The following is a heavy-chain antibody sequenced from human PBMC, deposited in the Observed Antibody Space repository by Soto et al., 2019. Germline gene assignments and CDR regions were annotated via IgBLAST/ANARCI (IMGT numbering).Heavy chain of an antibody. J-gene: IGHJ6*01. CDR1: GGSISVYY. Sequence: PAETLSLTCTLSGGSISVYYWSWIRQPPGKGLEWIGYIFYLGNTLYSPSLRGRVTISVDTSKNLFSLDLRSATAADTAVYYCTRHAVIPKLRYGMDVWGQGTTVTVSS. V-gene: IGHV4-59*08. CDR3: TRHAVIPKLRYGMDV. CDR2: IFYLGNT. D-gene: IGHD2-21*01.